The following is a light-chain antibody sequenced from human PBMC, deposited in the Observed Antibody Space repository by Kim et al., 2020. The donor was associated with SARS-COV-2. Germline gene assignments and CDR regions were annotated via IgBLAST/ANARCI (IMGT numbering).Light chain of an antibody. J-gene: IGLJ3*02. CDR3: CSYAGSYTWV. CDR1: RRDVGGYDY. V-gene: IGLV2-11*03. Sequence: GQSVTISCTGTRRDVGGYDYVSWYQQHPGKAPKLMIYDVNKGPSGVPDRFSGSKSGNTASLTISGLQAEDEAYYYCCSYAGSYTWVFGGGTQLTVL. CDR2: DVN.